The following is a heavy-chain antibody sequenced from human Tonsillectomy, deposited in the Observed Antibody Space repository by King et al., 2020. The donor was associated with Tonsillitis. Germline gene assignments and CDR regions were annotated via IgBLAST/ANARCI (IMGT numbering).Heavy chain of an antibody. D-gene: IGHD5-12*01. V-gene: IGHV1-69*09. CDR3: ARDRLGQFGYGIDY. CDR2: IIPILGIA. Sequence: VQLVESGAAVKKPGSSVKVSCKASGGTFSSYAISWVRQAPGQGLEWMGRIIPILGIANYAQKFQGRVTITADKSTSTAYMELSSLRSEDTAVYYCARDRLGQFGYGIDYWGQGTLVTVSS. J-gene: IGHJ4*02. CDR1: GGTFSSYA.